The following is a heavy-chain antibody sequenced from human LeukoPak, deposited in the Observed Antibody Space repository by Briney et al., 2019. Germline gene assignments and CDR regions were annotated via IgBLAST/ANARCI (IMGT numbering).Heavy chain of an antibody. D-gene: IGHD1-14*01. CDR3: ASDSPEPGQFFDY. J-gene: IGHJ4*02. Sequence: GGSLRLACAASGFTLGGYWMTWLRQAPGKGLEWVANIKYDGSQKYYVDSVKGRFTISRDNAKNSLYLQMNSLSAEDTAVYYCASDSPEPGQFFDYWGQGTLVTVSS. CDR1: GFTLGGYW. CDR2: IKYDGSQK. V-gene: IGHV3-7*04.